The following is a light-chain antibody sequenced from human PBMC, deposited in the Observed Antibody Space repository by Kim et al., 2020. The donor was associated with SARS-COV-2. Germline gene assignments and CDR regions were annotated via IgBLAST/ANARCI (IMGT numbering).Light chain of an antibody. Sequence: EIVLTQSPATLSVSPGERATLSCRASQSVSNSLAWYQQKPGQAPRLLIYDASKRATGISARFSGSGSGTDFTLTISSLEPEDFAVYYCQQRTNWMWTFGQGTKVDIK. CDR3: QQRTNWMWT. CDR2: DAS. V-gene: IGKV3-11*01. J-gene: IGKJ1*01. CDR1: QSVSNS.